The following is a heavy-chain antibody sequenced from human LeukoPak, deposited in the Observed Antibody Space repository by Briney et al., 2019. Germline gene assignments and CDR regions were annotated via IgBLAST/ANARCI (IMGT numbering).Heavy chain of an antibody. CDR1: GFTFSSYA. J-gene: IGHJ6*03. D-gene: IGHD2-21*01. CDR3: AREDSLIRYSYYYYMDV. Sequence: GRSLRLSCAASGFTFSSYAMHWVRQAPGMGLEWVANIKQDGSEKYYVDSVKGRFTISRDNAKFSMYLQMNSLRAEDTAVYYCAREDSLIRYSYYYYMDVWGKGTTVTVS. V-gene: IGHV3-7*01. CDR2: IKQDGSEK.